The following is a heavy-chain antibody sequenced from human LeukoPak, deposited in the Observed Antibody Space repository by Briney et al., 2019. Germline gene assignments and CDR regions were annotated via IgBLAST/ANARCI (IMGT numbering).Heavy chain of an antibody. CDR2: IYSGGST. D-gene: IGHD3-22*01. J-gene: IGHJ6*02. Sequence: GGSLRLSCAASGFTVSSNYMSWVRQAPGKGLEWVSVIYSGGSTYYADSVKGRFTISRDNSKNTLYLQMNSLRAEDTAVYYCAITMIFYGMDVWGQGTTVTVSS. CDR1: GFTVSSNY. V-gene: IGHV3-66*01. CDR3: AITMIFYGMDV.